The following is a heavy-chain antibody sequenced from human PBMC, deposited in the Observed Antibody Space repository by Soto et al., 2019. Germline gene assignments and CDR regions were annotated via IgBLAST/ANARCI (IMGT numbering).Heavy chain of an antibody. CDR3: ARESQYDYIWGSYRYSYYFDY. Sequence: GGSLRLSCAASGFTFSDYYMSWIRQAPGKGLEWVSYISSSGSTIYYADSVKGRFTISRDNAKNSLYLQMNSLRAEDTAVYYCARESQYDYIWGSYRYSYYFDYWGQGTLVTVSS. CDR1: GFTFSDYY. V-gene: IGHV3-11*01. D-gene: IGHD3-16*02. CDR2: ISSSGSTI. J-gene: IGHJ4*02.